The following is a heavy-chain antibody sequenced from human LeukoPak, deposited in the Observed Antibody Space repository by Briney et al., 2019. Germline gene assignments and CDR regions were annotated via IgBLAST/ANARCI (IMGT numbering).Heavy chain of an antibody. D-gene: IGHD2-21*02. CDR1: GYTFTSYY. Sequence: ASVKVSCKASGYTFTSYYMHWVRQAPGQGLEWMGWINPNSGGTNYAQKFQGRVTMTEDTSTDTAYMELSSLRSENTAVYYCATVYCGGDCSTPSVDAFDIWGQGTMVTVSS. CDR2: INPNSGGT. V-gene: IGHV1-2*02. J-gene: IGHJ3*02. CDR3: ATVYCGGDCSTPSVDAFDI.